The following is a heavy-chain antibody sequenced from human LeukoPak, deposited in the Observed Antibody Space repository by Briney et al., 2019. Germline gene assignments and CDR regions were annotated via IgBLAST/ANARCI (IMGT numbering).Heavy chain of an antibody. CDR3: ARSTYYDFWSGYLAYFDY. CDR1: GGSISSYY. Sequence: SETLSLTCTVSGGSISSYYWSWIRQPPGKGLEWIGYIYYSGSTNYNPSLKSRVTISVDTSKNQFSLKLSSVTAAYTAVYYCARSTYYDFWSGYLAYFDYWGQGTLVTVSS. CDR2: IYYSGST. V-gene: IGHV4-59*01. J-gene: IGHJ4*02. D-gene: IGHD3-3*01.